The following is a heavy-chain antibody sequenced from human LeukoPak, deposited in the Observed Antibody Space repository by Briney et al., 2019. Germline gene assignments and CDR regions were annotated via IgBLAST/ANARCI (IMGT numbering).Heavy chain of an antibody. D-gene: IGHD3-10*01. V-gene: IGHV3-33*01. Sequence: GRSLRLSCAASGFTFSSYGMHWVRQAPGKGLEWVAVIWYDGSNKYYADSVKGRFTISRDNSKNTLYLQMNSLRAEDTAVYYCAREVRYYYGSGSYYNWVTSNYYGMDVWGRGTTVTVSS. CDR2: IWYDGSNK. CDR3: AREVRYYYGSGSYYNWVTSNYYGMDV. J-gene: IGHJ6*02. CDR1: GFTFSSYG.